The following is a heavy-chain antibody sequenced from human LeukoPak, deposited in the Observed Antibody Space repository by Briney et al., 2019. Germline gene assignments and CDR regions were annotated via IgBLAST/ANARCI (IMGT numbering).Heavy chain of an antibody. Sequence: ASMKVSCKASGYTFIGYYMHWVRQAPGQGVEWMGWINPDSGGTNYAQQFQGRVTMTRDTSISTAYMDLSRLTSDDTGVYYCARRMAESYYDSSGYPSLGYWGQGTLVTVSS. CDR2: INPDSGGT. V-gene: IGHV1-2*02. CDR3: ARRMAESYYDSSGYPSLGY. J-gene: IGHJ4*02. D-gene: IGHD3-22*01. CDR1: GYTFIGYY.